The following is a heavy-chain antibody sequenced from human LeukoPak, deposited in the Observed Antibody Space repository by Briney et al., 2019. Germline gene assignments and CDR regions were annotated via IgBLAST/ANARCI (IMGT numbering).Heavy chain of an antibody. CDR2: ISSTSTTI. Sequence: GGSLGLSCAASGFTFSSYSMNWIRQAPGKGLEWVSYISSTSTTIYYADSVKGRFTISRDNAKNSLYLQMNSLRDEDTAVYYCVRAGAPDYWGQGTLVTVSS. V-gene: IGHV3-48*02. CDR3: VRAGAPDY. CDR1: GFTFSSYS. J-gene: IGHJ4*02. D-gene: IGHD3-10*01.